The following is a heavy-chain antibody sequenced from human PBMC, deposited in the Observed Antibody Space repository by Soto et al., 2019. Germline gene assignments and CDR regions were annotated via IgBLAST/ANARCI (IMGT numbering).Heavy chain of an antibody. CDR2: ISGSGGST. J-gene: IGHJ4*02. Sequence: GGSLRLSCAAFGFTFSSYSMSWVRQAPGKGLEWVSAISGSGGSTYYADSVKGRFTISRDNSKNTLYLQMNSLRAEDTAVYYCAKGSIVVAGTADYWGQGTLVTVSS. CDR1: GFTFSSYS. V-gene: IGHV3-23*01. CDR3: AKGSIVVAGTADY. D-gene: IGHD6-19*01.